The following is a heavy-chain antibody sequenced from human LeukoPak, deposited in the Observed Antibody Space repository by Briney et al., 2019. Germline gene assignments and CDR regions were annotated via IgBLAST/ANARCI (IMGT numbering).Heavy chain of an antibody. CDR2: IYPGDSDT. Sequence: GESLKISCKGSGYSFTSYWIGWVRQMPGKGLEWMGIIYPGDSDTRYSPSFHGQVTISADKSISTAYLQWSSLKASDTAMYYCARWSARVYYGMDVWGQGTAVTVSS. CDR1: GYSFTSYW. CDR3: ARWSARVYYGMDV. J-gene: IGHJ6*02. V-gene: IGHV5-51*01.